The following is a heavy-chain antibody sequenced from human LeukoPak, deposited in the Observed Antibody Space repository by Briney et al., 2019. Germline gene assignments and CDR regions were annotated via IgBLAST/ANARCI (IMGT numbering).Heavy chain of an antibody. CDR3: ARVGKLTVYANDY. Sequence: TGGSLRLSCAASGFTFSSYAMHWVRQAPGKGLEWVAVISYDGSNKYYADSVKGRFTISRDNSKNTLYLQMNSLRAEDTAVYYCARVGKLTVYANDYWGQGTLVTVSS. CDR1: GFTFSSYA. V-gene: IGHV3-30*01. CDR2: ISYDGSNK. D-gene: IGHD2-8*01. J-gene: IGHJ4*02.